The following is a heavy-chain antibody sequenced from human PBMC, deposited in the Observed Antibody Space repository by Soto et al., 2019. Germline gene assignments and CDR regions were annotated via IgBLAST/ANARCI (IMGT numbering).Heavy chain of an antibody. D-gene: IGHD3-16*01. CDR1: GYTFTSYG. CDR3: ALSWVTGKGGIDV. J-gene: IGHJ6*02. Sequence: GASVKVSCKASGYTFTSYGLSWVRQAPGQGLEWMGWINGYTGNTNYAQKFQGRVTMTTDTSTNTAYLDLWTLISDDTAVYYCALSWVTGKGGIDVWGQGTTVTVSS. V-gene: IGHV1-18*01. CDR2: INGYTGNT.